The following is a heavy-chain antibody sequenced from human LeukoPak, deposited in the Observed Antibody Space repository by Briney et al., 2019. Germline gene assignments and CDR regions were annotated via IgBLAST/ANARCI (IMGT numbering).Heavy chain of an antibody. D-gene: IGHD2-15*01. CDR2: ISSSSSYI. Sequence: SGGSLRLSCAASGFTFSSYSMNWVRQAPGKGLEWVSSISSSSSYIYYSDSVKGRFTISRDNAKKSLYLQMNSLRAEDTAIYYCARDNDVHCSGGSCTNFDYWGQGTLVTVSS. V-gene: IGHV3-21*01. CDR1: GFTFSSYS. J-gene: IGHJ4*02. CDR3: ARDNDVHCSGGSCTNFDY.